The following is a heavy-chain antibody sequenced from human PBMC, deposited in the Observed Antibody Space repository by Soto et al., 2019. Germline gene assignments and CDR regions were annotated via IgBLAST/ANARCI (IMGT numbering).Heavy chain of an antibody. J-gene: IGHJ6*02. CDR3: AREDRDRETGLVPAAIDGMDV. D-gene: IGHD2-2*01. V-gene: IGHV1-69*08. CDR2: IIPIFGIP. Sequence: QVQLVQSGAEVKKPGSSVKVSCKASGDTFSRYSITWVRQAPGHGLEWIGRIIPIFGIPTYAQKFQGRVTFNADKSTSTAYMELSSLRSDDTAVYYCAREDRDRETGLVPAAIDGMDVWGQGTTFTVSS. CDR1: GDTFSRYS.